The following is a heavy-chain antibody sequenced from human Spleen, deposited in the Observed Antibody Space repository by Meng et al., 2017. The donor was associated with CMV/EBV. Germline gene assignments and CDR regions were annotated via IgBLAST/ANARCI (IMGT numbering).Heavy chain of an antibody. CDR3: VRNPPPGITMIVVENFDY. V-gene: IGHV3-19*01. J-gene: IGHJ4*02. Sequence: GGSLRLSCAASGFTFSNSDMNWVRQAPGKGLEWVSGVSWNGSRTHYADSVKGRFIISRDNSRNFLYQQMNSLRPEDMAVYYCVRNPPPGITMIVVENFDYWGQGTLVTVSS. CDR2: VSWNGSRT. CDR1: GFTFSNSD. D-gene: IGHD3-22*01.